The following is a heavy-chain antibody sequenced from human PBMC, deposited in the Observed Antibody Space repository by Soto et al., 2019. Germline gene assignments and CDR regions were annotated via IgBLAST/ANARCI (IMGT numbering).Heavy chain of an antibody. Sequence: EVPLLESGGGLVQPGGSLRLSCAASGFTFSSYAMSWDRQAPGKGLEWVSGISGSGDSTYYADSVKGRFSISRDNSKNSLYMQMKSLRAEDRAVYYSAKGVPGIAVAGTGYFQHWGQGTMVTVSS. V-gene: IGHV3-23*01. CDR1: GFTFSSYA. CDR3: AKGVPGIAVAGTGYFQH. D-gene: IGHD6-19*01. CDR2: ISGSGDST. J-gene: IGHJ1*01.